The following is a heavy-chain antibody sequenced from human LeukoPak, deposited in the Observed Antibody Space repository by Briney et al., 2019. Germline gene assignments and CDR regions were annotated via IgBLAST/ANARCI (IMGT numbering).Heavy chain of an antibody. J-gene: IGHJ5*02. V-gene: IGHV1-46*01. CDR2: INPSGGST. CDR1: GYTFTSYY. CDR3: ARDASPDIVVVVAALGSWFDP. D-gene: IGHD2-15*01. Sequence: ASVKVSCKASGYTFTSYYMHWVRQAPGQGLEWMGIINPSGGSTSYAQKFQGRVTMTRDTSTSTVYMELSSLRSEDTAVYYCARDASPDIVVVVAALGSWFDPWGQGTLVTISS.